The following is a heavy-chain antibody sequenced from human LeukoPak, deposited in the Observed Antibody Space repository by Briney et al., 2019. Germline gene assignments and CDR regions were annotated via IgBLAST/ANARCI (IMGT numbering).Heavy chain of an antibody. Sequence: GGSLRLSCAASGFTFSSYGMSWVRQAPGKGLEWVSAISGSGGSTYYADSVKGRFTISRDNSKNTLYLQMNSLRAEDTAVYYCAKCSGWFVRGKDYYYYYMDVWGKGTTVTVSS. D-gene: IGHD6-19*01. V-gene: IGHV3-23*01. J-gene: IGHJ6*03. CDR2: ISGSGGST. CDR3: AKCSGWFVRGKDYYYYYMDV. CDR1: GFTFSSYG.